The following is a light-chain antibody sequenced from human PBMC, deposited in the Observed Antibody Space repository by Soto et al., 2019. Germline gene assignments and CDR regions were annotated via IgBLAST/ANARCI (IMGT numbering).Light chain of an antibody. CDR2: GAS. CDR3: QQYNNGPQT. J-gene: IGKJ1*01. Sequence: EIVMTQSPATLSVSPGERATLSCRANQSVSSNLAWYQQKPGQAPRLLIYGASTRATGIPARFSGSGSGTEFTLTISSLQSEDFAVYYCQQYNNGPQTFGQGTKVDIK. CDR1: QSVSSN. V-gene: IGKV3-15*01.